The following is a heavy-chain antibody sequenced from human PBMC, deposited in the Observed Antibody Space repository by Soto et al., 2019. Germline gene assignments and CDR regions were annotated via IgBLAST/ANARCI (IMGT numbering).Heavy chain of an antibody. D-gene: IGHD3-22*01. CDR1: GGSVSSGSYY. CDR3: AREVIYYDSSGYFWYFDY. Sequence: PSETLSLTCTVSGGSVSSGSYYWSWIRQPPGKGLEWIGYIYYSGSTNYNPSLKSRVTISVDTSKNQFSLKLSSVTAADTAVFYCAREVIYYDSSGYFWYFDYWGQGTLVTVSS. J-gene: IGHJ4*02. CDR2: IYYSGST. V-gene: IGHV4-61*01.